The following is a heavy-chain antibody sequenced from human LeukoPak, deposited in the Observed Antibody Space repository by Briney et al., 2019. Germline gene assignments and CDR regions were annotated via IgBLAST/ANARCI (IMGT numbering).Heavy chain of an antibody. Sequence: GASVKVSCKASGGTFSSYAISGVRQAPGQGREWMGGIIPIFGTPNYAQKFQGRVTITTDESTNTAYMELSSLRSEDTAMYYCERYLTDFSPRISHGGFDIWGQGPMVTVSS. CDR1: GGTFSSYA. CDR2: IIPIFGTP. V-gene: IGHV1-69*05. D-gene: IGHD4-23*01. J-gene: IGHJ3*02. CDR3: ERYLTDFSPRISHGGFDI.